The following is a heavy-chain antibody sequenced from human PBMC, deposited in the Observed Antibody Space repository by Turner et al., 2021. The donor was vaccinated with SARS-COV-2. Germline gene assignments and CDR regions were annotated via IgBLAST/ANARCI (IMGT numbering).Heavy chain of an antibody. J-gene: IGHJ4*02. CDR2: IPYDGSNK. V-gene: IGHV3-30*18. Sequence: QVQLVESGGGVVQPGRSLRLPCAASGFTYSSYGMHWVRQAPGKGLEWVAVIPYDGSNKYYADSVKGRFTISRDNSKNTLYLQMNSLRAEDTAVYYCAKEGTFGVITGIDYWGQGTLVTVSS. CDR3: AKEGTFGVITGIDY. CDR1: GFTYSSYG. D-gene: IGHD1-20*01.